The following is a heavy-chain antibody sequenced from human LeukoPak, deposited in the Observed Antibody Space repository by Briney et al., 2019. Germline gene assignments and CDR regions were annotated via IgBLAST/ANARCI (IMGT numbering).Heavy chain of an antibody. J-gene: IGHJ6*03. Sequence: ASVKVSCKASGGPFYKYAINWVRQAPGQGLEWMGWISAYNGNTNYAQKLQGRVTMTTDTSTSTAYMELRSLRSDDTAVYYCANTAMAPYYYMDVWGKGTTVTVSS. CDR2: ISAYNGNT. V-gene: IGHV1-18*01. D-gene: IGHD5-18*01. CDR3: ANTAMAPYYYMDV. CDR1: GGPFYKYA.